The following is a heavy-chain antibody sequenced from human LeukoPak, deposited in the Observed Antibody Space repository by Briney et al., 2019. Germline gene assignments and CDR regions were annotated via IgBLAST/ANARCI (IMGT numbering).Heavy chain of an antibody. CDR2: IYPGDSDT. J-gene: IGHJ4*02. D-gene: IGHD6-19*01. Sequence: GESLKISCKGSGYSFTSYWIGWVRQMPGKGLEWMGIIYPGDSDTRYSPSFQGQVTISADNSISTAYLQWNSLKASDTAMYYCARRRYSSDIDYWGQGTLVTVSS. V-gene: IGHV5-51*01. CDR3: ARRRYSSDIDY. CDR1: GYSFTSYW.